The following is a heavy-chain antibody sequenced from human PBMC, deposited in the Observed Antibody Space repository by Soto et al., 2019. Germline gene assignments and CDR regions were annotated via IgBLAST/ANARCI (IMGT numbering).Heavy chain of an antibody. V-gene: IGHV3-48*02. D-gene: IGHD1-26*01. J-gene: IGHJ4*02. CDR3: AREDILGARSFDY. CDR1: GFTFSGYS. CDR2: ISSGSKTI. Sequence: PGGSLRLFCAASGFTFSGYSVNWVRQAPGKGLEWVSYISSGSKTIYYADSVKGRFTVSRDNARNSQYLQMNSLRDEDTAVYYCAREDILGARSFDYWGQGTLVTVSS.